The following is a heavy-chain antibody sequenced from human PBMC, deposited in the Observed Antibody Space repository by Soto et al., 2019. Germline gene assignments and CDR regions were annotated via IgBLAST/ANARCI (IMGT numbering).Heavy chain of an antibody. CDR3: ARCRLVNGAAQCYFGLDV. J-gene: IGHJ6*02. Sequence: QVQLQESGTGLVKPSETLSLSCAVSGGSITNYYWTWIRRPPGKGLEWIGDIDDGGSVKYNTSLSGRVTISLDTTKKHSSLKLNTVTVADTAVYHCARCRLVNGAAQCYFGLDVCVQATTVTVSS. CDR2: IDDGGSV. V-gene: IGHV4-59*01. CDR1: GGSITNYY. D-gene: IGHD2-8*01.